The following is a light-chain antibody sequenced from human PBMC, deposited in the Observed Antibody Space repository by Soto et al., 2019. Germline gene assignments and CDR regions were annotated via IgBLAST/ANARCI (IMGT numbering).Light chain of an antibody. CDR1: QSVSSN. Sequence: EIVMTQSPATLSVSPGERATLSCRASQSVSSNLAWYQQKPGQAPRLLIYGASTRATGIPARFSGSGSRTEFTLTISSLQSEDFAVYYCQQYNNWPLTWTFGQGTKVDIK. CDR3: QQYNNWPLTWT. V-gene: IGKV3-15*01. J-gene: IGKJ1*01. CDR2: GAS.